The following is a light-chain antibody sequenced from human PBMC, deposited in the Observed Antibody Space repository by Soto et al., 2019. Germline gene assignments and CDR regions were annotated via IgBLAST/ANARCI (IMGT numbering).Light chain of an antibody. Sequence: DIQLTQSPSFLSASVGDRVTITCRASQGISTYLAWYQQKPGEAPKLLIYAASTLQSGVPSRFSGSGSGTEFTLTISSLQPEDFATYYCLQLNSYPRSFGQGTRLEIK. CDR1: QGISTY. CDR2: AAS. CDR3: LQLNSYPRS. V-gene: IGKV1-9*01. J-gene: IGKJ2*01.